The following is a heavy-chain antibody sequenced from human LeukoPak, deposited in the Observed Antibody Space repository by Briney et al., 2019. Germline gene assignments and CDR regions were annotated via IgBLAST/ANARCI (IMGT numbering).Heavy chain of an antibody. V-gene: IGHV1-46*01. CDR3: ARGGQTWIQLWFDAFDI. CDR2: IGGST. J-gene: IGHJ3*02. Sequence: PAASVKVSCKASGYTFSNYYIHWVRQAPGQGLEWMGIIGGSTNYAQKFQGRVTMTRDTSTSTVYMELSSLRSEDTAVYYCARGGQTWIQLWFDAFDIWGQGTMVTVSS. CDR1: GYTFSNYY. D-gene: IGHD5-18*01.